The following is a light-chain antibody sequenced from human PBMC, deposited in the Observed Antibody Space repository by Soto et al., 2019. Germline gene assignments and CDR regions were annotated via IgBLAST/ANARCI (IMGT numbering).Light chain of an antibody. J-gene: IGKJ1*01. CDR3: QQYGSLGWK. V-gene: IGKV3-20*01. CDR2: GAS. Sequence: EIVLTQSPGTLSLSPGERATLSCRASQRVSSSYLAWYQQKPGQAPRLLIYGASSRATGIPDRFSGSGSGTDFTLTISRLEQEDFAVYHCQQYGSLGWKFGQGTKVEIK. CDR1: QRVSSSY.